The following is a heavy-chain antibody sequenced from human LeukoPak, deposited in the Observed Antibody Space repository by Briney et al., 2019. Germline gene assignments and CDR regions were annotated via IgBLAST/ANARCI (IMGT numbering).Heavy chain of an antibody. CDR3: ASSLGY. CDR1: GGSISSGSYY. CDR2: IYTSGST. V-gene: IGHV4-61*02. D-gene: IGHD7-27*01. Sequence: PSETLSLTCAVSGGSISSGSYYWSWIRQPAGKGLEWIGRIYTSGSTNYNPSLKSRVTISVDTSKNQFSLKLSSVTAAGTAVYYCASSLGYWGQGTLVTVSS. J-gene: IGHJ4*02.